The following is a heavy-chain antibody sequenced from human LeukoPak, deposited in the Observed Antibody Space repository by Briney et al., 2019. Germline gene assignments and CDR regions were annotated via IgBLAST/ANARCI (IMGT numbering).Heavy chain of an antibody. V-gene: IGHV4-39*01. J-gene: IGHJ3*02. Sequence: KSSETLSLTCTVSGGSIKKINYYWTWIRQPPGEGLECLGFFYYSGSTYYNPSLKSRVTISVDASKNQFSLQLSSVTAADPAVYYCARRGTTDAFYIWGQGTMVTVSS. CDR1: GGSIKKINYY. CDR3: ARRGTTDAFYI. D-gene: IGHD2-2*01. CDR2: FYYSGST.